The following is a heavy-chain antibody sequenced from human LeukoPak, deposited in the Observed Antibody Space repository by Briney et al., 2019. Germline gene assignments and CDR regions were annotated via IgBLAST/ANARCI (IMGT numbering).Heavy chain of an antibody. V-gene: IGHV1-2*02. Sequence: ASVKVSCKPSGYTFTDYYPHWVRHAPGQGLEWMGWINPNSGDTDYAQKFQGRVTMTRDTSISTAYIELSRLRYDDTAVYYCARDMDTGPDLFDYWGQGTLVTVSS. CDR1: GYTFTDYY. J-gene: IGHJ4*02. CDR2: INPNSGDT. D-gene: IGHD5-18*01. CDR3: ARDMDTGPDLFDY.